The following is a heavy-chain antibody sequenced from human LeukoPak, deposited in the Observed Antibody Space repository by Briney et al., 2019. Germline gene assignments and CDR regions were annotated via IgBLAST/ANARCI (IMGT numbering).Heavy chain of an antibody. Sequence: ASVKVSCKASGYTFTGYHMHWVRQAPGQGLEWMGWINPNSGGTNYAQKFQGRVTMTRDTSTSTAYMELSRLRSDDTAVYYCATEWSDFWSGYVAFDIWGQGTMVTVSS. J-gene: IGHJ3*02. V-gene: IGHV1-2*02. CDR2: INPNSGGT. CDR1: GYTFTGYH. CDR3: ATEWSDFWSGYVAFDI. D-gene: IGHD3-3*01.